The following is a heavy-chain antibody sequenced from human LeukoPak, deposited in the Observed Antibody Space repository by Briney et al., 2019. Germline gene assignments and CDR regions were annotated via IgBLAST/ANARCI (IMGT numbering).Heavy chain of an antibody. J-gene: IGHJ4*02. CDR3: ARDRQYWEPLDY. D-gene: IGHD1-26*01. CDR2: IYYSGST. CDR1: GGSISSSSYY. V-gene: IGHV4-39*07. Sequence: SEALSLTCTVSGGSISSSSYYWGWIRQPPGKGLEWIGSIYYSGSTYYNPSLKSRVTISVDTSKNQFSLKLSSVTAADTAVYYCARDRQYWEPLDYWGQGTLVTVSS.